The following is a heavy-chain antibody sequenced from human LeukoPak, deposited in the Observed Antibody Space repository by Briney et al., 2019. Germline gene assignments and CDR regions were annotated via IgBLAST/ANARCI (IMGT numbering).Heavy chain of an antibody. J-gene: IGHJ4*02. V-gene: IGHV4-59*01. CDR1: GGSITSYY. D-gene: IGHD6-19*01. CDR2: IYYSGST. Sequence: SEALSLTCTVSGGSITSYYWSWIRQPPGKGLEWIGYIYYSGSTNYNPSLKSRVTISVDTSKNQFSLKLSSVTAADTAVYYCARALAVAGRFYFDYWGQGTLVTVSS. CDR3: ARALAVAGRFYFDY.